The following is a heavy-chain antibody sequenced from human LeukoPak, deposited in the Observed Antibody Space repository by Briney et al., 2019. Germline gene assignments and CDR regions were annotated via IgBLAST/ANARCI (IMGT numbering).Heavy chain of an antibody. CDR2: ISPYNVNT. CDR1: GYTFTNSG. V-gene: IGHV1-18*01. J-gene: IGHJ4*02. Sequence: ASVKVSCKASGYTFTNSGISWVRQAPGQGLEWMGWISPYNVNTKYAQKLQGGVTMTTDTSTSTAYMELRSLRSDDTAVYYCARGGQVENWGQGTLVTVSS. CDR3: ARGGQVEN.